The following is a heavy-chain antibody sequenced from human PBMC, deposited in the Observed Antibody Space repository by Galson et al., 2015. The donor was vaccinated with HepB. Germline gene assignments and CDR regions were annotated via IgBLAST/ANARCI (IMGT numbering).Heavy chain of an antibody. CDR1: GYTFTSYG. Sequence: SVKVSCKASGYTFTSYGISWVRQAPGQGLEWMGWISAYNGNTNYAQKLQGRVTMTTDTSTSTAYMELRSLRSDETVVYYCARRADSEAHYYGMDVWGQGTTVTVSS. D-gene: IGHD3/OR15-3a*01. J-gene: IGHJ6*02. V-gene: IGHV1-18*04. CDR3: ARRADSEAHYYGMDV. CDR2: ISAYNGNT.